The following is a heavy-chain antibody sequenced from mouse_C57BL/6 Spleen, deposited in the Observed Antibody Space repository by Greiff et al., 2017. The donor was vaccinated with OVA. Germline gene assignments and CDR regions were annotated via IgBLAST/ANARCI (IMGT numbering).Heavy chain of an antibody. CDR2: IRNKANGYTT. V-gene: IGHV7-3*01. J-gene: IGHJ3*01. CDR3: ARANDGAWFAY. CDR1: GFTFTDYY. Sequence: EVMLVESGGGLVQPGGSLSLSCAASGFTFTDYYMSWVRQPPGKALEWLGFIRNKANGYTTEYSASVKGRFTISRDNYQSILYLQMNALRAEDSATYYCARANDGAWFAYWGQGTLVTVSA. D-gene: IGHD2-12*01.